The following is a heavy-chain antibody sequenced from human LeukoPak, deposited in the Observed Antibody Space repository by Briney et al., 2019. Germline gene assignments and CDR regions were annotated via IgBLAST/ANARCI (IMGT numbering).Heavy chain of an antibody. Sequence: GTSVKVSCKASGFTLTSSAVQWVRQARGQRLEWIGWIVVGSGNTNYAQKFQERVTISRDMSTSTAYMELSSLRSEDTAVYYCARSFGLRYFDWLNYYYYGMDVWGQGTTVTVSS. D-gene: IGHD3-9*01. CDR2: IVVGSGNT. CDR3: ARSFGLRYFDWLNYYYYGMDV. V-gene: IGHV1-58*01. J-gene: IGHJ6*02. CDR1: GFTLTSSA.